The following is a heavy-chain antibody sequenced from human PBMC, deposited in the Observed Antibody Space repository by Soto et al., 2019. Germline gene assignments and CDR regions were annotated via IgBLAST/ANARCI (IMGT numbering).Heavy chain of an antibody. J-gene: IGHJ4*02. CDR2: ISGSGGGK. CDR3: ARHCGIVAY. V-gene: IGHV3-23*01. D-gene: IGHD1-1*01. CDR1: GFTFSTSA. Sequence: EVKLLESGGGLVQPGGSLRLSCEASGFTFSTSAMCWVRQAPGKVLEWVSTISGSGGGKYYADSVNGRFTISGDNSNNTLFLQMTSLRAEDTALYYCARHCGIVAYWGQGTLVTVSS.